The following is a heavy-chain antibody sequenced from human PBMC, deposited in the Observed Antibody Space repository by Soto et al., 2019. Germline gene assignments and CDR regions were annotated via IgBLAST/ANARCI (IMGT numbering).Heavy chain of an antibody. J-gene: IGHJ3*02. CDR3: AREGPGGLSAFDI. CDR1: GYTFTSYG. D-gene: IGHD3-16*01. Sequence: QVQLVQSGAEVKKPGASVKVSCKASGYTFTSYGISWVRQAPGQGLEWMGWISAYNGNTNYAKKLQGRVTMTTDASTSPSYRELRSLRSDDTAVHYCAREGPGGLSAFDIWGQRTMVTVSS. CDR2: ISAYNGNT. V-gene: IGHV1-18*01.